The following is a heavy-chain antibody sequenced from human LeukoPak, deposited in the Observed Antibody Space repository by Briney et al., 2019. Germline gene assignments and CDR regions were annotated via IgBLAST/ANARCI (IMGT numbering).Heavy chain of an antibody. Sequence: GASVKVSCKASGYTFTSYGISWVRQAPGQGVEWMGGISAYNGNPNYAHQLQGRVTMTTDTSPRTAYMELRSLRSDDTAVYYWARAPPDRSLDAFDIWGQRTMVTVPS. D-gene: IGHD1-14*01. J-gene: IGHJ3*02. V-gene: IGHV1-18*01. CDR3: ARAPPDRSLDAFDI. CDR2: ISAYNGNP. CDR1: GYTFTSYG.